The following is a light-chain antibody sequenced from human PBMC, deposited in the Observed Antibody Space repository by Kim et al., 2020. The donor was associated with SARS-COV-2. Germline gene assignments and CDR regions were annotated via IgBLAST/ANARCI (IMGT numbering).Light chain of an antibody. CDR2: RAS. Sequence: SASVGDRVTLTCRASQGISNFLAWYQQKSGEFPKLLIYRASTLQSGVPSRFSGSGSGTEFTLTISSLQPEDVATYYCQKYNSAPLTFGGGTKLEI. CDR1: QGISNF. CDR3: QKYNSAPLT. J-gene: IGKJ4*01. V-gene: IGKV1-27*01.